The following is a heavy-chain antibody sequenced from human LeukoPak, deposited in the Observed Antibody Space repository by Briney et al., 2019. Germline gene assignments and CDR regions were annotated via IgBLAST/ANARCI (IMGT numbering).Heavy chain of an antibody. V-gene: IGHV4-59*01. Sequence: PSETLSLTCTVSGGSISSYYWSWIRQPPGKGLEWIGYIYYSGSTNYNPSLKSRVTISVDTSKNQFSLKLSSVTAADTAVYYCARVIYDYGAFDIRGQGTMVTVSS. J-gene: IGHJ3*02. D-gene: IGHD4-17*01. CDR2: IYYSGST. CDR1: GGSISSYY. CDR3: ARVIYDYGAFDI.